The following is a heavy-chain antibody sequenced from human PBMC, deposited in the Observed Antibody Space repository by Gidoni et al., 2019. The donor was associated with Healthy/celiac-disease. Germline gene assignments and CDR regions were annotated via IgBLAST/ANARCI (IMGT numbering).Heavy chain of an antibody. J-gene: IGHJ6*02. CDR3: ARKSYGYYYGMDV. D-gene: IGHD1-26*01. CDR1: GGSFSGYY. V-gene: IGHV4-34*01. CDR2: INHSGST. Sequence: QVQLQQWGAGLLKPSETLSLTCAVYGGSFSGYYWSWIRQPPGKGLEWIGEINHSGSTNYNPSLKSRVTISVDTSKNQFSLKLSSVTAADTAVYYCARKSYGYYYGMDVWGQGTTVTVSS.